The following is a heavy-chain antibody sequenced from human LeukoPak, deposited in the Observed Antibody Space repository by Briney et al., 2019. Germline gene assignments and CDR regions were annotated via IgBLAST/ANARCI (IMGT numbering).Heavy chain of an antibody. CDR2: IKSDGSDT. V-gene: IGHV3-74*01. Sequence: GGSLRLSCAASGFTLSSYWMHWVRQVPGKGLVWVSRIKSDGSDTRYADSVKGRFTISRDNAKTTLYLQMNSLRAEDKAVYYCARDPADHGDYDFDYWGQRTLVTVYS. CDR3: ARDPADHGDYDFDY. CDR1: GFTLSSYW. J-gene: IGHJ4*02. D-gene: IGHD4-17*01.